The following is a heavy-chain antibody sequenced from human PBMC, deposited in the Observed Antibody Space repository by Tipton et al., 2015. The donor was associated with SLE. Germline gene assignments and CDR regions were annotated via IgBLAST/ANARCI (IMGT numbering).Heavy chain of an antibody. Sequence: SLRLSCVASGFTFTNYALSWVRQAPGKGLEWVSGISGGGNYTFCAESVMGRFTISRDNSKNTLFLQMNSLRAEDTAVYYCAKAADTLTTVYYGMNVWGQGTTVTVSS. V-gene: IGHV3-23*01. CDR3: AKAADTLTTVYYGMNV. D-gene: IGHD4-11*01. CDR1: GFTFTNYA. J-gene: IGHJ6*02. CDR2: ISGGGNYT.